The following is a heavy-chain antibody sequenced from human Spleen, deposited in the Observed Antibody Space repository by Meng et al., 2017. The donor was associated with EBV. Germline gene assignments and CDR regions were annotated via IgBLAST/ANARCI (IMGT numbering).Heavy chain of an antibody. CDR2: IAYDGGNK. CDR1: GFTVTSFG. Sequence: VQWGEAWRGVVAAGRSRRLSGAVSGFTVTSFGVHGVRQAPGKGLQWVSVIAYDGGNKYYADSVKGRFTISRDNSKNTLYLEMNSLRAEDTAVYYCARDSAHGVDYWGQGTLVTVSS. D-gene: IGHD3-16*01. V-gene: IGHV3-33*01. CDR3: ARDSAHGVDY. J-gene: IGHJ4*02.